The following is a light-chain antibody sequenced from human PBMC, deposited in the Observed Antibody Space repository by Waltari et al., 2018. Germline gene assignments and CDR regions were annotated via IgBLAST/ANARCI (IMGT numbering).Light chain of an antibody. V-gene: IGLV2-11*01. CDR2: DVG. J-gene: IGLJ1*01. CDR1: RSDVGVYND. Sequence: QSALTQPRSVSGSPGQSVTIPCTGTRSDVGVYNDVSWYQQPPGKAPKLMIYDVGKRPSGVPDRFSGSKSGNTASLTISGLQAEDEADYYCCSYAGSQNYVFGTGTKVTVL. CDR3: CSYAGSQNYV.